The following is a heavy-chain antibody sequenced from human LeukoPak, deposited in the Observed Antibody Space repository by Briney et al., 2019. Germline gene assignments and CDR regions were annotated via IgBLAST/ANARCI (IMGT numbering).Heavy chain of an antibody. Sequence: SETLSLTCTVSGGSISSGDYYWSWIRQPPGKGLEWIGYIYYSGSTYYNPSLKGRVTISVDTSKNQFSLKLSSVTAADTAVYYCARDSRYDFWKVGSYYYGMDVWGQGTTVTVSS. J-gene: IGHJ6*02. D-gene: IGHD3-3*01. CDR2: IYYSGST. V-gene: IGHV4-30-4*01. CDR3: ARDSRYDFWKVGSYYYGMDV. CDR1: GGSISSGDYY.